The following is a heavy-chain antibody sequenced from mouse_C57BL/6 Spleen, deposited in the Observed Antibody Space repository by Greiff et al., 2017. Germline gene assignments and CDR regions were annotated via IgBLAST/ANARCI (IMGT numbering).Heavy chain of an antibody. CDR3: AMRLNRPGMDY. CDR1: GYTFTSYW. D-gene: IGHD3-2*02. J-gene: IGHJ4*01. Sequence: QVQLQQPGAELVKPGASVKVSCTASGYTFTSYWMHWVTQRPGQGLEWVGRIHPSDSDNNYAKKFKGKATLPVDKSTSTAYLQLSSLTSEDSAVYYCAMRLNRPGMDYWGQGTSVTVSS. V-gene: IGHV1-74*01. CDR2: IHPSDSDN.